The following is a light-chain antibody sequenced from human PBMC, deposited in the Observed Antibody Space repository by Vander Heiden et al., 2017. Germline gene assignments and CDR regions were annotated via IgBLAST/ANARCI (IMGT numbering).Light chain of an antibody. CDR2: WAS. Sequence: QSVLYSSNNKNYLAWYQQKPGQPPKLLIYWASTRESGVPDRFSGSGSGTDFTLTISSLQAEDVAVYYCQQYYSTPYTFGQGTKLEIK. J-gene: IGKJ2*01. V-gene: IGKV4-1*01. CDR1: QSVLYSSNNKNY. CDR3: QQYYSTPYT.